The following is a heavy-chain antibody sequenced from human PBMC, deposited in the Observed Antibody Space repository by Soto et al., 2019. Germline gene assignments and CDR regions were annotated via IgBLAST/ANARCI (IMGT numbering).Heavy chain of an antibody. Sequence: QLQLQESGSGLVKPSQTLSLTCAVSGGSISSGGYSWSWIRQPPGKGLEWIGYIYHSGSTYYNPSLKSRVSISVGRSKNQFSLKLSSVTAADTAVYDCASGPIGDYTDGFDYWGQGTLVTVSS. V-gene: IGHV4-30-2*01. J-gene: IGHJ4*02. CDR3: ASGPIGDYTDGFDY. CDR2: IYHSGST. D-gene: IGHD4-17*01. CDR1: GGSISSGGYS.